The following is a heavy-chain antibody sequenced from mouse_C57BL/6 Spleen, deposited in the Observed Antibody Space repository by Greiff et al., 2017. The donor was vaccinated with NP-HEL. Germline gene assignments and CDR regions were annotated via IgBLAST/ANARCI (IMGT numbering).Heavy chain of an antibody. V-gene: IGHV1-19*01. D-gene: IGHD2-4*01. Sequence: EVQLQQSGPVLVKPGASVKMSCKASGYTFTDYYMNWVKQSHGKSLEWIGVINPYNGGTSSNQKFKGKATLTVDKSSSTAYMELNSPTSEDSAVYYCARNDYDDGYFDYWGQGTTLTVSS. J-gene: IGHJ2*01. CDR3: ARNDYDDGYFDY. CDR1: GYTFTDYY. CDR2: INPYNGGT.